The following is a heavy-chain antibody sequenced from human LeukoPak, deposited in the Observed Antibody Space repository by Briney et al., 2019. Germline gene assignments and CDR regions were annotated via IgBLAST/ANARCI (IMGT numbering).Heavy chain of an antibody. Sequence: GASVKVSCKASGYTFTSYAMHWVRQAPGQRLEWMGWINAGNGNTKYSQKFQGRVTITRETSASTAYMELSSLRSEDTAVYYCASSPIPYDFWSGYFLAFDYWGQGTLVTVSS. D-gene: IGHD3-3*01. CDR3: ASSPIPYDFWSGYFLAFDY. CDR1: GYTFTSYA. CDR2: INAGNGNT. J-gene: IGHJ4*02. V-gene: IGHV1-3*01.